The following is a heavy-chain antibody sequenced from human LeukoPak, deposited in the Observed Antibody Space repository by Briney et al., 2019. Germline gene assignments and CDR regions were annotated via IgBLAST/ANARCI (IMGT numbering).Heavy chain of an antibody. CDR1: GYTLTSYG. J-gene: IGHJ4*02. D-gene: IGHD1-26*01. CDR2: ISAYNCNT. V-gene: IGHV1-18*01. CDR3: ARDTQLYEFAVGATIIDY. Sequence: GASVKVSCKASGYTLTSYGISWVRQAPGQGLEWMGWISAYNCNTNYAQKLQGRVTMTTDTSTSTAYMEPRSLRSDDTAVYYCARDTQLYEFAVGATIIDYWGQGTLVTVSS.